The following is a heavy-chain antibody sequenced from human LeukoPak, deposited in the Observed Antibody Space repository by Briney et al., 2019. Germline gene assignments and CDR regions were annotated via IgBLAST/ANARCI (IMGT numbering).Heavy chain of an antibody. V-gene: IGHV3-23*01. CDR3: AKDRGGDYYFDY. CDR2: ISGSGGST. Sequence: GSLLPSSAAPGFPFSSYAMSGGPPAPGKGRVGGPAISGSGGSTYYADSVKGRFNISRDNSKNTLYLQMNSLRAEDTAVYYCAKDRGGDYYFDYWGQGTLVTVSS. J-gene: IGHJ4*02. CDR1: GFPFSSYA. D-gene: IGHD2-21*02.